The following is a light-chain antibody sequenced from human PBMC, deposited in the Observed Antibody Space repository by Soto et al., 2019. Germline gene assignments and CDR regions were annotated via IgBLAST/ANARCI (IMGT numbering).Light chain of an antibody. V-gene: IGKV1-39*01. Sequence: DIQMTQSPSSLSASVGDRVTITCRASQSITNYLNWYQQKPGKAPNLLIYAASILQSGVPSRFRGSGSGTDFTLTISSLQPEDFAAYFCQQSYSTPITFGQGTRLEI. CDR3: QQSYSTPIT. J-gene: IGKJ5*01. CDR1: QSITNY. CDR2: AAS.